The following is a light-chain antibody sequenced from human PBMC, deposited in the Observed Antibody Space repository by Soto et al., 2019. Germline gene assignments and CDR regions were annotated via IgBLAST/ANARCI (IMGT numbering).Light chain of an antibody. CDR2: DAS. CDR3: QQRSNWPIT. V-gene: IGKV3-11*01. J-gene: IGKJ5*01. CDR1: QSVSSY. Sequence: EIVFTQSPATLSLSPGERATLSCRASQSVSSYLAWYQQKPGQAPRLLFYDASNRATGIPARFSGSGSGTDFTLTISSLEPEDFAVYYCQQRSNWPITFGQGTRLEIK.